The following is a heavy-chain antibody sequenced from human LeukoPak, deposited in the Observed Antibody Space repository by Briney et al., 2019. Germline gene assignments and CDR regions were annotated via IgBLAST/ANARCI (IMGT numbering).Heavy chain of an antibody. V-gene: IGHV4-30-4*01. CDR3: ARATDDGMDV. CDR1: GGSISSGGYS. CDR2: IYYSGST. D-gene: IGHD5-12*01. Sequence: SQTLSLTCAVSGGSISSGGYSWSWIRQPPGKGLEWIGYIYYSGSTYYNPSLKSRVTISVDTSKNQFSLKLSSVTAADTAVYYCARATDDGMDVWGQGTTVTVSS. J-gene: IGHJ6*02.